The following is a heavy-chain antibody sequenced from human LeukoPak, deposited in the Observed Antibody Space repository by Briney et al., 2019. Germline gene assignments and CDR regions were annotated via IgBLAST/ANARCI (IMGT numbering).Heavy chain of an antibody. Sequence: ASVKISCKTSGYTFTGNFMHWVRQAPGQGPEWMGWINPNNGDTNYAQKFQGRVTMTRVTSITTAYMELSSLRSDDTAVYYCARTRGTHISMAYLDSWGQGTLVTVSS. CDR1: GYTFTGNF. CDR3: ARTRGTHISMAYLDS. V-gene: IGHV1-2*02. D-gene: IGHD2/OR15-2a*01. J-gene: IGHJ4*02. CDR2: INPNNGDT.